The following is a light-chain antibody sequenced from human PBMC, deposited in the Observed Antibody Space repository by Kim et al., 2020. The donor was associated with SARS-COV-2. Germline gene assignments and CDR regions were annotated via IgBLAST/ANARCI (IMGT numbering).Light chain of an antibody. CDR3: SSYTSSSTLV. Sequence: GQSLTISCTGTSSDIGAYNYVSWYQQHPGKAPKLMIYDVSKRPSGVSDRFSGSKSGNTASLTVSGLQAEDEADYYCSSYTSSSTLVFGGGTKLTVL. J-gene: IGLJ2*01. CDR2: DVS. CDR1: SSDIGAYNY. V-gene: IGLV2-14*03.